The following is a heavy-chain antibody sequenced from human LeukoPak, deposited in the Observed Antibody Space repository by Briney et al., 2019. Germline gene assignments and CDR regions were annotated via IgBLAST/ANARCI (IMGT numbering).Heavy chain of an antibody. CDR1: GYTLTELS. D-gene: IGHD6-13*01. CDR2: FDPEDGET. V-gene: IGHV1-24*01. J-gene: IGHJ4*02. CDR3: ARAGGNSSSWYAPFDY. Sequence: ASVKVSCKVSGYTLTELSMHWVRQAPGKGLEWMGGFDPEDGETIYAQKFQGRVTMTRDMSTSTVYMELSSLRSEDTAVYYCARAGGNSSSWYAPFDYWGQGTLVTVSS.